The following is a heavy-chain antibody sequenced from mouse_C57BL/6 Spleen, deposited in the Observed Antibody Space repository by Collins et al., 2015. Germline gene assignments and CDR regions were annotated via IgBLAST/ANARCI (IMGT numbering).Heavy chain of an antibody. J-gene: IGHJ3*01. CDR1: STFGMG. CDR3: ARSDLAY. Sequence: STFGMGVGWIRQPSGKGLEWLAHIWWDDDKYYNSALKSRLTISKDTSKNQVFLKIANVDTAETATYYCARSDLAYWGQGTLVTVSA. CDR2: IWWDDDK. V-gene: IGHV8-8*01.